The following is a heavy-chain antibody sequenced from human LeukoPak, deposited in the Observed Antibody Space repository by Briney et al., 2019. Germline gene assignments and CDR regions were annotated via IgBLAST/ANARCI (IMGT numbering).Heavy chain of an antibody. CDR3: AREGVFDSSGYNDALDI. J-gene: IGHJ3*02. CDR1: GFTFSSYD. CDR2: IGTAGDT. D-gene: IGHD3-22*01. V-gene: IGHV3-13*01. Sequence: PGGSLRLSCAASGFTFSSYDMHWVRQATGKGLEWVSAIGTAGDTYYPGSVKGRFAISRDNSKNTLYLQMNSLRAEDTAVYYCAREGVFDSSGYNDALDIWGQGTMVTVSS.